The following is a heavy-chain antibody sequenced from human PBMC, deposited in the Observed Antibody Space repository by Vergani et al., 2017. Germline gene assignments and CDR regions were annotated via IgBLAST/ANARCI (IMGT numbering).Heavy chain of an antibody. CDR2: IIPISGIT. J-gene: IGHJ4*02. CDR1: GGTFSNYA. Sequence: QVQLVQSGAEVKKPGSSVKVSCTASGGTFSNYAVTWLRQAPGQGLEWMGGIIPISGITNYAQKFQGRITITADESTSAAYMELSSLRSEDTAVYYCVRRSGSVAVAGTTFGYWGQGTLVTVSS. CDR3: VRRSGSVAVAGTTFGY. D-gene: IGHD6-19*01. V-gene: IGHV1-69*12.